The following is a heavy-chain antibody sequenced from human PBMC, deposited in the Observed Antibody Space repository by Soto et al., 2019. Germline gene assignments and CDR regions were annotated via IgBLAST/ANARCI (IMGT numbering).Heavy chain of an antibody. CDR2: VNPNNGDT. D-gene: IGHD3-10*01. V-gene: IGHV1-8*01. CDR1: GYTFSNYD. Sequence: QVQLVQSGAELKKPGASVKVSGKASGYTFSNYDMNWVRQATGQGPEWIGWVNPNNGDTGYAQKFQGRATLTTDISTTTAYMELTSLRSEDTAIYYCAKVSRKGSAIDFDYWGQGTLITVSS. CDR3: AKVSRKGSAIDFDY. J-gene: IGHJ4*02.